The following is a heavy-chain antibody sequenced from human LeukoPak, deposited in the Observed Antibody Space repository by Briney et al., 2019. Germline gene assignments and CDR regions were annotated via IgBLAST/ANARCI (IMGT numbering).Heavy chain of an antibody. Sequence: SESLSLTCTVSGGSISSYYWSWIRQPPGKGLEWIGYIYYGGSTNYNPSLKSRVTISVDTSKNQFSLKLSSVTAADTAVYYCARVSGSGWLYWGQGTLVSVST. CDR2: IYYGGST. CDR1: GGSISSYY. V-gene: IGHV4-59*01. J-gene: IGHJ4*02. CDR3: ARVSGSGWLY. D-gene: IGHD6-19*01.